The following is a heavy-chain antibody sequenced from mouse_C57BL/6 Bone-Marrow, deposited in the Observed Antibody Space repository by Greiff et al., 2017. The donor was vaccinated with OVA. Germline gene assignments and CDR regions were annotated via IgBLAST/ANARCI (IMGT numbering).Heavy chain of an antibody. CDR1: GYTFTSYW. CDR3: ARIWYVDV. V-gene: IGHV1-59*01. CDR2: IDPSDSYT. Sequence: QVQLQQPGAELVRPGTSVKLSCKASGYTFTSYWMHWVKQRPGQGLEWIGVIDPSDSYTNYNQKFKGKATLTVDTASSTAYRQLSSLTSEDPAVYYCARIWYVDVWGTGTTVTVTS. J-gene: IGHJ1*03.